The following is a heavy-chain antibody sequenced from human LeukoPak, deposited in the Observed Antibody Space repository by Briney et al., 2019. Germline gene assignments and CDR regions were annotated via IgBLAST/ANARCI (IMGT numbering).Heavy chain of an antibody. J-gene: IGHJ6*03. D-gene: IGHD2-2*02. CDR3: ARVRFYCSSTSCYSYYYYYMDV. CDR1: GGSFSGYY. V-gene: IGHV4-34*01. Sequence: NSSETLSLTCAVYGGSFSGYYWSWIRQPPGKGLEWIGEINHSGSTNYNPSLKSRVTISVDTSKNQFSLKLSSVTAADTAVYYCARVRFYCSSTSCYSYYYYYMDVWGKGTTVTVSS. CDR2: INHSGST.